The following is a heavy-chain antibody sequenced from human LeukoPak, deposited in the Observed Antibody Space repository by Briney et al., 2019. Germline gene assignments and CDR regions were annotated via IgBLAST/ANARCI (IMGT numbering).Heavy chain of an antibody. CDR3: ARATRVRGVIIIRSDAFDI. D-gene: IGHD3-10*01. CDR2: IYYSGST. Sequence: SETLSLTCTVSGGSISSYYWSWIRQPPGKGLEWIGYIYYSGSTNYNPSLKSRVTISVDTSENQFSLKLSSVTAADTAVYYCARATRVRGVIIIRSDAFDIWGQGTMVTVSS. J-gene: IGHJ3*02. CDR1: GGSISSYY. V-gene: IGHV4-59*01.